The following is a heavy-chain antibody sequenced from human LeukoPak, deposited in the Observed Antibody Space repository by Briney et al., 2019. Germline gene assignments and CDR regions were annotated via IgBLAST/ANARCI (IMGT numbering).Heavy chain of an antibody. D-gene: IGHD2-2*01. CDR2: IYYSGST. J-gene: IGHJ4*02. Sequence: SETLSLTCAVYGGSFSGYYWSWIRQPPGKGLEWIGYIYYSGSTCYNPSLKSRVTISVDTSKNQFSLKLSSVTAADTAVYYCARESVAAAGYWGQGTLVTVSS. CDR3: ARESVAAAGY. CDR1: GGSFSGYY. V-gene: IGHV4-30-4*08.